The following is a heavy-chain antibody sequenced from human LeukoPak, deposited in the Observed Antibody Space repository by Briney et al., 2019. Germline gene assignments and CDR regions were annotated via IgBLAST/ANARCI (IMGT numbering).Heavy chain of an antibody. V-gene: IGHV3-23*01. J-gene: IGHJ1*01. CDR1: GFTFSSYG. CDR3: AKGGSKYCGGDCYRLH. Sequence: PGGSLRLSCAASGFTFSSYGMSWVRQAPGKGLEWVSIISGSGSYTHYADSMKGRITISRDNSKNTVYLQMSSLRGEGTAVYYCAKGGSKYCGGDCYRLHWGQGTLVTVSS. CDR2: ISGSGSYT. D-gene: IGHD2-21*02.